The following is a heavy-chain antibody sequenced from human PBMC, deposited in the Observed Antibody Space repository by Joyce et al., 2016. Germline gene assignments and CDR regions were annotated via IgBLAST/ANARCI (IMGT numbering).Heavy chain of an antibody. CDR3: ARGRAGRTLGNGYSRAFDF. J-gene: IGHJ4*02. Sequence: QVQLQESGPGLVKPSETLSLSCSVSGGSISTYFWTWVRQPPGKGLEYIGYIGYNGASNYSPSLKSRAVISMDTSKSQFSLNLLSVTAADTAIYYCARGRAGRTLGNGYSRAFDFWGRGTLVTVSS. CDR1: GGSISTYF. D-gene: IGHD2-21*01. CDR2: IGYNGAS. V-gene: IGHV4-59*01.